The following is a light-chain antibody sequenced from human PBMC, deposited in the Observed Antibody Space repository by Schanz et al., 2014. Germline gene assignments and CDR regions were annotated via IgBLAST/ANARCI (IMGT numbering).Light chain of an antibody. Sequence: QSVLTQPPSASGTSGQRVSISCSGSSSNIGSNTVSWYQQLPGRAPKLLIYSNNNRPSGVPDRFSGSKSGTSASLAISGLQSEDEADYYCAVWDDSLDGRVFGGGTKLTVL. CDR2: SNN. V-gene: IGLV1-44*01. CDR3: AVWDDSLDGRV. J-gene: IGLJ2*01. CDR1: SSNIGSNT.